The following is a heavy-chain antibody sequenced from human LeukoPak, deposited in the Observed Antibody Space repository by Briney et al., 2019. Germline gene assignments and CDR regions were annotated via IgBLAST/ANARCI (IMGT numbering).Heavy chain of an antibody. J-gene: IGHJ4*02. CDR1: GLTFSNYW. V-gene: IGHV3-74*01. CDR2: INSDGSST. CDR3: ARDPKQGGTYWNYFDY. D-gene: IGHD1-26*01. Sequence: PGGSLRLSCAASGLTFSNYWMHWVRQAPGKGPVWVSRINSDGSSTSYVDSVKGRFTISRDNAKNTLYLQMNSLRAEDTAVYYCARDPKQGGTYWNYFDYWGQGALVTVSP.